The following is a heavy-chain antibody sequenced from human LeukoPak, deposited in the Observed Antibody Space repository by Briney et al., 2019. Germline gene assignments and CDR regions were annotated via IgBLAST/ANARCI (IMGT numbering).Heavy chain of an antibody. V-gene: IGHV4-4*01. J-gene: IGHJ1*01. Sequence: KPAGTVSLTCDVSGASISRGSWWSWVRQPPGKGLEWIGEFSHSGITNFNPSLKSRVTISVDKSRNQFSLNLISVTAADTAVYFCARNGGRNQEHWDQGTIATVTS. CDR1: GASISRGSW. CDR3: ARNGGRNQEH. D-gene: IGHD1-14*01. CDR2: FSHSGIT.